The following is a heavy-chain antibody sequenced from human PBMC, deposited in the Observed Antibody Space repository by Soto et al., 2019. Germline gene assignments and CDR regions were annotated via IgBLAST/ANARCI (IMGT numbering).Heavy chain of an antibody. CDR2: ISYDGSNK. CDR3: AKDDRHYYYYYYMDV. Sequence: GGSLRLSCAASGFTFSSYGMHWVRQAPGKGLEWVAVISYDGSNKYYADSVKGRFTISRDNSKNTLYLQMNSLRAEDTAVYYCAKDDRHYYYYYYMDVWGKGTTVTVSS. J-gene: IGHJ6*03. V-gene: IGHV3-30*18. CDR1: GFTFSSYG.